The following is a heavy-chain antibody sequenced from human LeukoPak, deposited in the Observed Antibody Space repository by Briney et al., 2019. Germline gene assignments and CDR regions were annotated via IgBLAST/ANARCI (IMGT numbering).Heavy chain of an antibody. CDR3: AAAPHYGDYVSRVRYYYYGMDV. V-gene: IGHV3-66*01. J-gene: IGHJ6*02. Sequence: GGSLRLSCAASGFTVSSNYMTWVRQAPGKGLEWVSVILGGGGTYYADSVKGRFTISRDNSKNTLYLQMSSLRSEDTAVYYCAAAPHYGDYVSRVRYYYYGMDVWGQGTTVTVSS. CDR1: GFTVSSNY. D-gene: IGHD4-17*01. CDR2: ILGGGGT.